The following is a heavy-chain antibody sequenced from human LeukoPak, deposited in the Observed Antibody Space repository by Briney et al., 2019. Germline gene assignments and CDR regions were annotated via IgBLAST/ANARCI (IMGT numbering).Heavy chain of an antibody. V-gene: IGHV1-18*01. J-gene: IGHJ3*02. Sequence: ASVKVSCKASGYTFTTYGISWVRQAPGQGLEWMGWISAYNGHTNYAQKLQGRVTMTTDASTTTAYMELRSLRSDDTAVYYCAREGWEPIRAAFDIWGQGTMVTVSS. CDR2: ISAYNGHT. CDR3: AREGWEPIRAAFDI. D-gene: IGHD1-26*01. CDR1: GYTFTTYG.